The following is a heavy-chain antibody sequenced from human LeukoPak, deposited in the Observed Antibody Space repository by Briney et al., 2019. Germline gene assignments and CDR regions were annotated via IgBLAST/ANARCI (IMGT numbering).Heavy chain of an antibody. CDR3: ARGPNLLRYFDWLLKY. V-gene: IGHV4-34*01. D-gene: IGHD3-9*01. J-gene: IGHJ4*02. CDR2: INHSGST. CDR1: VGSFSGYY. Sequence: KPSETLSLTCAVYVGSFSGYYWSWIRQPPGKGLEWIGEINHSGSTNYNPSLKGRVTISVDTSKNQFSLKLSSVTAADTAVYYCARGPNLLRYFDWLLKYWGQGTLVTVSS.